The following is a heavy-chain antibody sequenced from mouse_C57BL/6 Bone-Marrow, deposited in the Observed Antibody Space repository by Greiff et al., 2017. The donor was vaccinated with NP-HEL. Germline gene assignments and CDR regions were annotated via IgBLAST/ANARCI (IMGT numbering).Heavy chain of an antibody. J-gene: IGHJ4*01. CDR2: ISNLAYSI. CDR1: GFTFSDYG. V-gene: IGHV5-15*01. Sequence: EVHLVESGGGLVQPGGSLKLSCAASGFTFSDYGMAWVRQAPRKGPEWVAFISNLAYSIYYADTVTGRFTISRENAKNTLYLEMSSLRSEDTAMYYCARQGSSYVFYAMDYWGQGTSVTVSS. D-gene: IGHD1-1*01. CDR3: ARQGSSYVFYAMDY.